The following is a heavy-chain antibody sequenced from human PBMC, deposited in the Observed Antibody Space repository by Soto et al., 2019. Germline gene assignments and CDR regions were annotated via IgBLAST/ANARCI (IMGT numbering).Heavy chain of an antibody. J-gene: IGHJ3*02. Sequence: SLRLSCAASGFTFSSYAMHWVRQAPGKGLEWVAVIWNDGTNKYYADSVKGRFTISRDNSKTTLYLQMNSLRAEDTAVYYCARDNWNYVSAFDIWGQGTMVTVSS. D-gene: IGHD1-7*01. CDR1: GFTFSSYA. CDR3: ARDNWNYVSAFDI. V-gene: IGHV3-33*01. CDR2: IWNDGTNK.